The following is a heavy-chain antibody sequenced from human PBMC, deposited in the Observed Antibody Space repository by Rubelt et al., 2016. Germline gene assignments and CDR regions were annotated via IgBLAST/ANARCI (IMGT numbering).Heavy chain of an antibody. V-gene: IGHV4-39*01. Sequence: QLQLQESGPGLVKPSETLSLTCTVSGGSISSSSYYWGWIRQPPGKGLEWIGSIYYSGSTYYNPSLKSGVAISVDTSKNQFSLKLSAVTAADTAGYYCARHSIVVVTATFNWFDPWGQGTLVTVSS. CDR1: GGSISSSSYY. CDR3: ARHSIVVVTATFNWFDP. CDR2: IYYSGST. D-gene: IGHD2-21*02. J-gene: IGHJ5*02.